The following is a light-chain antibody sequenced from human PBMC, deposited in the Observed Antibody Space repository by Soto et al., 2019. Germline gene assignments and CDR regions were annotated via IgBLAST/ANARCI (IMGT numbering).Light chain of an antibody. CDR3: SSYTGSSTLYV. CDR1: SSDVGGYNY. Sequence: QSVLTQPASVSGSPGQSITISCTGTSSDVGGYNYVSWYQQHQGKAPKLMIYEVSNRPSGVSNRFSGSKSGNTASLTISGLQAEDEADYYCSSYTGSSTLYVFGTGTKVTVL. J-gene: IGLJ1*01. CDR2: EVS. V-gene: IGLV2-14*01.